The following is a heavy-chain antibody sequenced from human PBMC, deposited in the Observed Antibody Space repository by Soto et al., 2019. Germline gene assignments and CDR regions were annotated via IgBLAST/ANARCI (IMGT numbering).Heavy chain of an antibody. Sequence: GGSLRLSCAASGFTFSSYGMHWVRQAPGKGLEWVEVIWYDGSNKYYADSVKGRFTISRDNSKNTLYLQMNSLRAEDTAVYYCARDHIATNDAFDIWGQGTMVTVSS. CDR3: ARDHIATNDAFDI. CDR1: GFTFSSYG. V-gene: IGHV3-33*08. D-gene: IGHD1-26*01. CDR2: IWYDGSNK. J-gene: IGHJ3*02.